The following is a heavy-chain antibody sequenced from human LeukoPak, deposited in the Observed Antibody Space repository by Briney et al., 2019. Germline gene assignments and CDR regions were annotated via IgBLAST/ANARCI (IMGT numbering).Heavy chain of an antibody. CDR1: GGTFSSYA. Sequence: SVKVSCKASGGTFSSYAISWVRQAPGQGLEWMGGIIPIFGTANYAQKFQGRVTITADKSTSTAYMELSSLRSEDTAVYYCARDLGIGGWYAPPLGYFDYWGQGTLVTVSS. V-gene: IGHV1-69*06. J-gene: IGHJ4*02. CDR3: ARDLGIGGWYAPPLGYFDY. D-gene: IGHD6-19*01. CDR2: IIPIFGTA.